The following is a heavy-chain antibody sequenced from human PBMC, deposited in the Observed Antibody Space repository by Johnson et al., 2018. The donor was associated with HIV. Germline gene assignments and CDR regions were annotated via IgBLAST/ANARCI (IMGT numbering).Heavy chain of an antibody. CDR1: GFTFSSYA. CDR2: INWNGGST. J-gene: IGHJ3*02. CDR3: ARPSVTTRDAFDI. V-gene: IGHV3-20*04. D-gene: IGHD4-17*01. Sequence: VQLVESGGGVVQPGRSLRLSCAASGFTFSSYALHWVRQAPGKRLEWVSGINWNGGSTGYADSVKGRFTISRDNAKNSLYLQMNSLRAEDTALYYCARPSVTTRDAFDIWGQGTMVTVSS.